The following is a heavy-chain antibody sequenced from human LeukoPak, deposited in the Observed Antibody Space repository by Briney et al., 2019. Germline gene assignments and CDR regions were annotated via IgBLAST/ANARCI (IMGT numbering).Heavy chain of an antibody. D-gene: IGHD6-19*01. Sequence: SVKVSCKASGYTFTSYDINWVRQATGQGLEWMGGIIPIFGTANYAQKFQGRVTITADESTSTAYMELSSLRSEDTAVYYCARVIGSGEDYWGQGTLVTVSS. CDR2: IIPIFGTA. CDR1: GYTFTSYD. CDR3: ARVIGSGEDY. J-gene: IGHJ4*02. V-gene: IGHV1-69*13.